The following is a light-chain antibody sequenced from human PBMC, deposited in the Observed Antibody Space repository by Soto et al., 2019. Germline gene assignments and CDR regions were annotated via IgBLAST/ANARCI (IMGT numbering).Light chain of an antibody. CDR1: QSVSSNY. Sequence: EIVLTQSPGTLSLSAGDRATLSCRASQSVSSNYLAWYQQKPGQTPRLLIYGASSRATGIPDRFSGSGSGTDFTLTISRLEPDDFAVYYCQQSGSSPWTFGQGTKVEIK. V-gene: IGKV3-20*01. J-gene: IGKJ1*01. CDR3: QQSGSSPWT. CDR2: GAS.